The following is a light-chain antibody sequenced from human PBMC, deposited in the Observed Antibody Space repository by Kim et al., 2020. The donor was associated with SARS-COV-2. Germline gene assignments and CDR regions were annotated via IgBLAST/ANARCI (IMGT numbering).Light chain of an antibody. Sequence: PGQRVIISCSGSSSNIGSKDVYWYQHLPGTAPKVLIYKNNQRPSGVTDRFSGSKSGASASLAISGLRSEDEADYYCAAWDDSVNVIFGGGTQLTVL. J-gene: IGLJ2*01. CDR1: SSNIGSKD. V-gene: IGLV1-47*01. CDR2: KNN. CDR3: AAWDDSVNVI.